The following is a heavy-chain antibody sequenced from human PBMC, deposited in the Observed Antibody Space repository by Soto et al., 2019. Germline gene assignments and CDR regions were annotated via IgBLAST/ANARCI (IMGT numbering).Heavy chain of an antibody. J-gene: IGHJ6*02. CDR2: IYPGDSDT. CDR3: ASQEYGSGWTYYYGMDV. D-gene: IGHD6-19*01. V-gene: IGHV5-51*01. Sequence: GASLKISCKGCGYRFTSYWIGWERQMPGKGLEWMGIIYPGDSDTRYSPSFQGQVTISADKSISTAYLQWSSLKASDTAMYYCASQEYGSGWTYYYGMDVWGHGTTVTVSS. CDR1: GYRFTSYW.